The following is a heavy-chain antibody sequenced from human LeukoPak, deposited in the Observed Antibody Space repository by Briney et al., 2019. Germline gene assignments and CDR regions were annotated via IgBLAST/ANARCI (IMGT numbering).Heavy chain of an antibody. CDR3: AKDNGLLWFGEYFDY. V-gene: IGHV3-30*18. Sequence: GRSLRLSCAASGFTFSSYGMHWVRQAPGKGLEWVAVISYDGSNKYYADSVKGQFTISRDNSKNTLYLQMNSLRAEDTAVYYCAKDNGLLWFGEYFDYWGQGTLVTVSS. CDR2: ISYDGSNK. J-gene: IGHJ4*02. D-gene: IGHD3-10*01. CDR1: GFTFSSYG.